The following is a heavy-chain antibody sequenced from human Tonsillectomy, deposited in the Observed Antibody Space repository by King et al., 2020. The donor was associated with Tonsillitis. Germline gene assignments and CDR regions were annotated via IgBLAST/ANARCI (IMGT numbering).Heavy chain of an antibody. J-gene: IGHJ6*03. D-gene: IGHD2-15*01. V-gene: IGHV2-70*11. CDR2: IDWHDDK. Sequence: TLKESGPALVKPTQTLTLTCTFSGFSLSTSGMCVSWIRQPPGKALEWLARIDWHDDKYYSSSLETRLTISKDTSKNQVVLTMTNVDPVDTATYYCARGWWEPMYYFYMDVWGKGTTVTVSS. CDR1: GFSLSTSGMC. CDR3: ARGWWEPMYYFYMDV.